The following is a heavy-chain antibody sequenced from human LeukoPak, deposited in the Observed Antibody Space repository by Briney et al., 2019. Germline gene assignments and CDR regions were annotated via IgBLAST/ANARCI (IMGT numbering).Heavy chain of an antibody. CDR3: AKIGRGTVTFDY. CDR1: GFTFSSYG. V-gene: IGHV3-33*06. J-gene: IGHJ4*02. D-gene: IGHD4-11*01. Sequence: GGSLRLSCAASGFTFSSYGMHWVRQAPGKGLEWVAVIWYDGSNKYYADSVKGRFTISRDNSKNTLYLQMNSLRAEDTAVYYCAKIGRGTVTFDYWGQGTLVTVSS. CDR2: IWYDGSNK.